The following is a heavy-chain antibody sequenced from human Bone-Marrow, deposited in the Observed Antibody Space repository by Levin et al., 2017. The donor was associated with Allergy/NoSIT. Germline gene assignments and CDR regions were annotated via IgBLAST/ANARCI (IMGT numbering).Heavy chain of an antibody. CDR1: GFTFDDHA. D-gene: IGHD1-20*01. CDR3: VKGVGNWNYFDS. J-gene: IGHJ4*02. CDR2: ISWANGGI. Sequence: LPGGSLRLSCTASGFTFDDHAMHWVRQVPGKGLEWVSGISWANGGIGYVDSVKGRFTISRDNAKKSLYLQMDSLRTEDTALYFCVKGVGNWNYFDSWGQGTLVTVSP. V-gene: IGHV3-9*01.